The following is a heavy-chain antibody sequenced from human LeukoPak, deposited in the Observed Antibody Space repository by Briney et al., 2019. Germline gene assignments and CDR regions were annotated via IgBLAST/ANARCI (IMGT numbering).Heavy chain of an antibody. CDR3: ARGHYGMDV. Sequence: GGSLRLSCAASGFIVSSKYMSWVRQAPGRGLEWVSYISTTSRYTDYADSVKGRFTISRDNAKNSLDLQMSSLRADDTAVYYCARGHYGMDVWGQGTTVTVSS. V-gene: IGHV3-11*06. CDR1: GFIVSSKY. J-gene: IGHJ6*02. CDR2: ISTTSRYT.